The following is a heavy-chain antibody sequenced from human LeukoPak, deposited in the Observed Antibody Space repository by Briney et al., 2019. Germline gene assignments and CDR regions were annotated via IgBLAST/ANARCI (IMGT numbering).Heavy chain of an antibody. V-gene: IGHV3-15*01. Sequence: GGSLRLSCAASGFTFAPAWMSWVRQAPGKGLEWLGRITSNADGGTTDYAAPVKGRFTISRDDSKNMAYLQMNSLQSEDTAMYYCSTYGGGAGWGQGTLVTVSS. CDR2: ITSNADGGTT. J-gene: IGHJ4*02. CDR3: STYGGGAG. D-gene: IGHD3-10*01. CDR1: GFTFAPAW.